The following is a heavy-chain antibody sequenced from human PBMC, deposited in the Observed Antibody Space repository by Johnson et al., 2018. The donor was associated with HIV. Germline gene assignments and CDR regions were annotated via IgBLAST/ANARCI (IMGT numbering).Heavy chain of an antibody. J-gene: IGHJ3*02. D-gene: IGHD3-3*01. V-gene: IGHV3-66*02. CDR3: ARGGGPITIFGVVIAEGDAFDI. Sequence: VQLVESGGGLVQPGGSLRLSCAASGFTVSGNYMSWVRQAPGKGLEWVSVIYSGGSTYYADSVKGRFTISRDNSKNTLYLQMNSLRAEDPAVYYCARGGGPITIFGVVIAEGDAFDIWGQGTMVTVSS. CDR1: GFTVSGNY. CDR2: IYSGGST.